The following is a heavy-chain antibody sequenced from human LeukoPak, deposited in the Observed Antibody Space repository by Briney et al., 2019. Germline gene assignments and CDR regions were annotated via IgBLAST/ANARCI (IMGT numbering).Heavy chain of an antibody. CDR2: ISSSGSTI. D-gene: IGHD2-21*02. V-gene: IGHV3-48*04. CDR1: GFTFSSYW. CDR3: ARVFGARLLFLDY. Sequence: GGSLRLSCAASGFTFSSYWMSWVRQAPGKGLEWVSYISSSGSTIHYADSVKGRFTISRDNAKNSLYLQMNSLRAEDTAVYYCARVFGARLLFLDYWGQGTLVTVSS. J-gene: IGHJ4*02.